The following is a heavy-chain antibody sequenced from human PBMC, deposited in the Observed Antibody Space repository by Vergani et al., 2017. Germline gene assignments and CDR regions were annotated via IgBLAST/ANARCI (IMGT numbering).Heavy chain of an antibody. Sequence: QLQLQESGPGLVKPSETLSLTCTVSGGSISSSSYYWGWIRQPPGKGLGWIGSVYYSGSTDYNPSLTSRVTISVDTSQNQFSLRLSSVTAADTAVYYCARREAAGPVDYWGQGTLVTVSS. CDR3: ARREAAGPVDY. CDR2: VYYSGST. V-gene: IGHV4-39*01. CDR1: GGSISSSSYY. J-gene: IGHJ4*02. D-gene: IGHD6-13*01.